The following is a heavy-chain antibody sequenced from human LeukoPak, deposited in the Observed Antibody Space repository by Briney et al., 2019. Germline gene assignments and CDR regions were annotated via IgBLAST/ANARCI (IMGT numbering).Heavy chain of an antibody. Sequence: MTSETLSLTCTVSGDSIRSASYYWAWLRQPPGKGLDWIGTTYYSGTISYNSSLKSRVTISVDTSKNQVSLTVTSVTAADTAMFYCARLMADPNAFDFWGQGTMVTVSS. CDR1: GDSIRSASYY. D-gene: IGHD2-8*01. V-gene: IGHV4-39*01. CDR2: TYYSGTI. J-gene: IGHJ3*01. CDR3: ARLMADPNAFDF.